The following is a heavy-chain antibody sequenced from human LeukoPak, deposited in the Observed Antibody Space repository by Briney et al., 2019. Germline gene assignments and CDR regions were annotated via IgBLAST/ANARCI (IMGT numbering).Heavy chain of an antibody. V-gene: IGHV3-21*01. CDR1: GFTFSSYS. J-gene: IGHJ4*02. Sequence: PGGSLRLSCAASGFTFSSYSMNWVRQAPGKGLEWVSSISSSSSYIYYADSVKGRFTISRDNAKNSLYLQMNSLRAEDTAVYYCARDSSHYDILTGYLDYWGQGTLVTVSS. D-gene: IGHD3-9*01. CDR2: ISSSSSYI. CDR3: ARDSSHYDILTGYLDY.